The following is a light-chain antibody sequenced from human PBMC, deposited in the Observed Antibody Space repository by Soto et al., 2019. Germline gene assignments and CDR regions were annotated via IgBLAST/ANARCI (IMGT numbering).Light chain of an antibody. Sequence: SALAQPASVVGAHGQSIIISSTGTSSDVGGDAQVSWSHQQPDRAPKLTICDVRNRPTGVSNRLSSSKSGNTASLIISGLQTEYEADYYRSSYRTGSTGFVVGTGTKLPVL. V-gene: IGLV2-14*03. CDR1: SSDVGGDAQ. CDR2: DVR. J-gene: IGLJ1*01. CDR3: SSYRTGSTGFV.